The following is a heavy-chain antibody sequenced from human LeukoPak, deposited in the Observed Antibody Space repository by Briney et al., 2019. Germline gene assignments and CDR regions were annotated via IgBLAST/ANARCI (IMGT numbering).Heavy chain of an antibody. CDR1: GFTFSGYS. Sequence: GGSLRLSCAASGFTFSGYSMNWVRQAPGKGLEWVSYISSSSSTIYYADSVKGRFTISRDNAKNSLYLQMNSLRAEDTAVYYCATVLRYFDWYAFDIWGQGTMVTVSS. V-gene: IGHV3-48*01. J-gene: IGHJ3*02. CDR2: ISSSSSTI. D-gene: IGHD3-9*01. CDR3: ATVLRYFDWYAFDI.